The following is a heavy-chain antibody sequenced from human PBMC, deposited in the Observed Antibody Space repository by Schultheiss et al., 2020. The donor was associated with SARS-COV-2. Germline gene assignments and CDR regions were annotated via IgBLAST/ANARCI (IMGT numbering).Heavy chain of an antibody. Sequence: GGSLRLSCAASGFTFSSYAMYWVRQAPGKGLEWVSGISWNSGTVGYADSVEGRFTISRDNSKNTLYLQMNSLRAEDTAVYYCARDPLGVVTGSPDYWGQGTLVTVSS. CDR3: ARDPLGVVTGSPDY. D-gene: IGHD3-3*01. CDR1: GFTFSSYA. J-gene: IGHJ4*02. CDR2: ISWNSGTV. V-gene: IGHV3-9*01.